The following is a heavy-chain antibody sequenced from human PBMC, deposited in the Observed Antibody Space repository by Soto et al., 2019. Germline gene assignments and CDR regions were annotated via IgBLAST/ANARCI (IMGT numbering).Heavy chain of an antibody. V-gene: IGHV3-11*01. J-gene: IGHJ4*02. CDR2: ISSSGSTI. CDR1: GFTFSDYY. D-gene: IGHD3-3*01. Sequence: GGSLRLSCAASGFTFSDYYMSWIRQAPGKGLEWVSYISSSGSTIYYADSVKGRFTISRDNAKNSLYLQMNSLRAEDTAVYFFASPQRQGQFLEWLLFDYWGQGTLVPVPS. CDR3: ASPQRQGQFLEWLLFDY.